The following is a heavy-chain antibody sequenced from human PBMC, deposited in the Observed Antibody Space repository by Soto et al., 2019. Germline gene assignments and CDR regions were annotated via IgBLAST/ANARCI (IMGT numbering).Heavy chain of an antibody. V-gene: IGHV1-18*01. J-gene: IGHJ6*04. CDR2: ISAYKTNT. Sequence: ASVKVSCKASGYTFTSYGISWVRQAPGQGLEWMGWISAYKTNTNYAQKFQGRVSLTTDTSTNTAYMELRSLRSDDTAMYFCARGGYYEGGGSRNYYYYGMTVGGKGTTVPVSP. CDR1: GYTFTSYG. CDR3: ARGGYYEGGGSRNYYYYGMTV. D-gene: IGHD3-22*01.